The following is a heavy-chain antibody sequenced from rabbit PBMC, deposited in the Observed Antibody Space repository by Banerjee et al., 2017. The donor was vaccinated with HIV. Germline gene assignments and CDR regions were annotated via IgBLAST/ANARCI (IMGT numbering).Heavy chain of an antibody. CDR2: IYVGSSGST. J-gene: IGHJ4*01. CDR1: GFSFSSSYY. Sequence: QSLEESGGDLVKPGASLTLTCTASGFSFSSSYYMCWVRQAPGKGLEWIACIYVGSSGSTWYASWVNGRFTISKTSSTTVTLQMTSLTAADTATYFCARGGYDGATYLKLWGQGTLVTVS. D-gene: IGHD8-1*01. V-gene: IGHV1S40*01. CDR3: ARGGYDGATYLKL.